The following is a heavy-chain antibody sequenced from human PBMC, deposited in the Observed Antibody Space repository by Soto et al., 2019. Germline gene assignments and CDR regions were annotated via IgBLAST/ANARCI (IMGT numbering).Heavy chain of an antibody. J-gene: IGHJ4*02. Sequence: SVKVSCKASGGTFSSYAISWVRQAPGQGLEWMGGIIPIFGTANYAQKFQGRVTITADESTSTAYMELCSLRSDDTAVYYCARDRTLYCSGGSCYLGYWGQGTLVTVSS. CDR1: GGTFSSYA. V-gene: IGHV1-69*13. CDR2: IIPIFGTA. D-gene: IGHD2-15*01. CDR3: ARDRTLYCSGGSCYLGY.